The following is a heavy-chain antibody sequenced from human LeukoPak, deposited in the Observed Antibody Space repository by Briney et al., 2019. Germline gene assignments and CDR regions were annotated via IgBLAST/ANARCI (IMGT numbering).Heavy chain of an antibody. CDR3: ARSQHYYDSSGYLY. V-gene: IGHV3-7*03. CDR2: IKEDGSER. J-gene: IGHJ4*02. D-gene: IGHD3-22*01. Sequence: PGGSLRLSCEGSAFIFSGHWMNWVRQTPGKGLEWVASIKEDGSERQYVDSVKGRFSISRDNTKGSLFLQLNSLRAEDTAVYYCARSQHYYDSSGYLYWGQGTLVTVSS. CDR1: AFIFSGHW.